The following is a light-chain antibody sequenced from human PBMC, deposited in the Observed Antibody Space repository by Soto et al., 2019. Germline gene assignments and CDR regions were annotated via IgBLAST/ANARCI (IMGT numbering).Light chain of an antibody. V-gene: IGKV3-20*01. CDR3: KKYGSSLI. CDR2: GAS. CDR1: QSVSSSY. J-gene: IGKJ4*01. Sequence: EIVLTQSPGTLSLSPGERATLSCRASQSVSSSYLAWYQQKPGQAPRLLIYGASSRATGIPDRFSGSGSGKDFTLTTSRLEPEDFAVYYCKKYGSSLIFGGGTKGDIK.